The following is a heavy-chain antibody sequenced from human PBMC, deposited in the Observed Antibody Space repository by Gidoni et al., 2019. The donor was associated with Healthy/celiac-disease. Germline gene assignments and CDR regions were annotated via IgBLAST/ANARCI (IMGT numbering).Heavy chain of an antibody. J-gene: IGHJ3*02. V-gene: IGHV4-39*01. CDR3: ARGRTGHGAFDI. CDR1: GGSISSSSYY. CDR2: IYYSGST. Sequence: QLQLQESGPGLVKPSETLSLTCTVSGGSISSSSYYWDWIRQPPGKGLEWSGSIYYSGSTYYNPSLKSRVTISVDTSKNQFSLKLSSVTAADTAVYYCARGRTGHGAFDIWGQGTMVTVSS.